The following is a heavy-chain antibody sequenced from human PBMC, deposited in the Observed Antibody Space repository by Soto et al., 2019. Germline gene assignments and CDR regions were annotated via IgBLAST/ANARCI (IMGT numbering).Heavy chain of an antibody. CDR2: IIPIFGTA. D-gene: IGHD3-16*02. CDR1: GGTFSSYA. V-gene: IGHV1-69*13. CDR3: ASLYYDYVWGSYRYTLRAFDI. Sequence: GASVKISCKASGGTFSSYAISWVRQAPGQGLEWMGGIIPIFGTANYAQKFQGRVTITADESTSTAYMELSSLRSEDTAVYYCASLYYDYVWGSYRYTLRAFDIWGKGTMVTVSS. J-gene: IGHJ3*02.